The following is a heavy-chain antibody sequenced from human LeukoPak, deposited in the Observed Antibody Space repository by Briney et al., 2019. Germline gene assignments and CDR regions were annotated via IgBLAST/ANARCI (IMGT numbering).Heavy chain of an antibody. Sequence: PGGSLRLSCAASGFSFSSYGMHWVRQAPGKGLEWVAFIRYDGSDKFYADSVKGRFTISRDNSKNTLYMQMNSLRPEDTAVYYCAKKTYDSPRRPDGFDIWGQGTMVTVSS. J-gene: IGHJ3*02. CDR2: IRYDGSDK. V-gene: IGHV3-30*02. CDR1: GFSFSSYG. D-gene: IGHD3-22*01. CDR3: AKKTYDSPRRPDGFDI.